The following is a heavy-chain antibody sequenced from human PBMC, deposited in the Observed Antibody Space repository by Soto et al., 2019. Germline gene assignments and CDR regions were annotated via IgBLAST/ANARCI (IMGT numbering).Heavy chain of an antibody. Sequence: PSETLSLTGTVSGYSISTGDYWAWVRQSAGKGLEWIGSVYRSGAAYYSPTLKSRVTISVDTSKNQFSLHLKSVTAADAAVYYCARDYTYALDVAGYFDSWGKGTTLTVSS. V-gene: IGHV4-38-2*02. CDR2: VYRSGAA. J-gene: IGHJ4*02. CDR1: GYSISTGDY. CDR3: ARDYTYALDVAGYFDS. D-gene: IGHD6-19*01.